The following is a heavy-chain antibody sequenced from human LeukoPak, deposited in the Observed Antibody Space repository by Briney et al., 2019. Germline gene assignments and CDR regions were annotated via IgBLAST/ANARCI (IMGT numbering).Heavy chain of an antibody. J-gene: IGHJ3*02. Sequence: GGSRRLSCAASGITFRNYAMTWVRRAPGKGLEWVSGISGSGGGTHYADSVKGRFTISRDNSKNTLYLQMNSLRDDDTAVYYCAKDTVVVVAASDAFDTWGQGTMVTVSS. CDR3: AKDTVVVVAASDAFDT. CDR1: GITFRNYA. V-gene: IGHV3-23*01. D-gene: IGHD2-15*01. CDR2: ISGSGGGT.